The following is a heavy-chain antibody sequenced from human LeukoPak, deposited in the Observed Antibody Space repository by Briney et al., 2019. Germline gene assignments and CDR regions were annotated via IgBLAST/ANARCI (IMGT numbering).Heavy chain of an antibody. D-gene: IGHD4-23*01. V-gene: IGHV4-30-4*01. CDR1: GVFITSGDYY. CDR3: ARATVVTPSLDY. CDR2: IYYSGST. J-gene: IGHJ4*02. Sequence: SETLSLTCTVSGVFITSGDYYWSWIRQPPGKGLEWIGYIYYSGSTYYSPSLKSRLTISVDTSKNQFSLKLSSVTAADTAVYYCARATVVTPSLDYWGQGTLVTVSS.